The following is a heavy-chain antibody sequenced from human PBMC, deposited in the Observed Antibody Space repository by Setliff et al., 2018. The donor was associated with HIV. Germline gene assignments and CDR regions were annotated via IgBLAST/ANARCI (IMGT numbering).Heavy chain of an antibody. J-gene: IGHJ4*02. CDR2: IYSGGST. CDR1: GFTVSSNY. V-gene: IGHV3-66*02. CDR3: ARDSYYGSGSYYTPERGQQDY. Sequence: GGSLRLSCAASGFTVSSNYMSWVRQAPGKGLEWVSVIYSGGSTYYADSVKGRFTISRDNSKNTLFLQMNSLRAEDTAVYYCARDSYYGSGSYYTPERGQQDYWGQGTLVTVSS. D-gene: IGHD3-10*01.